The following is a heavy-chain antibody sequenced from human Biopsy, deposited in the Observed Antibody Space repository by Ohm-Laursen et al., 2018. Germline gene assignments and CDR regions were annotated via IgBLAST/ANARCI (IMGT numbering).Heavy chain of an antibody. CDR1: GFTFSGFS. V-gene: IGHV3-21*01. J-gene: IGHJ4*02. CDR3: ARDGEAKYCKHGVCPSDF. D-gene: IGHD2-8*01. CDR2: ISASGNHI. Sequence: GSLRLSCAASGFTFSGFSMNWVRQAPGKGLEWVSSISASGNHIYYTDSVTGRFTVSRDNGKNSVYLQMNSLRVEDTAVYYCARDGEAKYCKHGVCPSDFWGQGTLVTVSS.